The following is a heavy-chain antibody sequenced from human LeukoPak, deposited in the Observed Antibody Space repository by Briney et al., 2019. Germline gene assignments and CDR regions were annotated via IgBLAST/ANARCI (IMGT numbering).Heavy chain of an antibody. CDR2: ISGSGGST. J-gene: IGHJ3*02. D-gene: IGHD3-22*01. CDR3: AKEGHSSGLAGPFDI. V-gene: IGHV3-23*01. CDR1: GFTFSSYG. Sequence: GGSLRPSCAASGFTFSSYGMSWVRQAPGKGLEWVSAISGSGGSTYYADSVKGRFTISRDNSKNALFLQMNSLRVDDTAVDYCAKEGHSSGLAGPFDIWGLGTMVTVSS.